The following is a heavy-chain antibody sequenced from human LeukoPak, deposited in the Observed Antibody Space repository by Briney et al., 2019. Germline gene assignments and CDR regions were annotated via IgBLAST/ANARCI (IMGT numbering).Heavy chain of an antibody. CDR1: GFTFSSYA. CDR3: ARDPGTCGGDCEHFDY. J-gene: IGHJ4*02. CDR2: ISYDGSNK. D-gene: IGHD2-21*02. V-gene: IGHV3-30-3*01. Sequence: PGGSLRLSCAASGFTFSSYAMHWVRQAPGKGLEWVAVISYDGSNKYYADPVKGRFTISRDNPKNTLYLQMNSLRAEDTAVYYCARDPGTCGGDCEHFDYWGQGTLVTVSS.